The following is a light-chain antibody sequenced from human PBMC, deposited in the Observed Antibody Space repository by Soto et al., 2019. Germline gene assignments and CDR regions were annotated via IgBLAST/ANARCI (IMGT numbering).Light chain of an antibody. CDR2: SNN. CDR1: SSNIGSNT. Sequence: QSVLTQPPSASGTPRQRVTISCSGSSSNIGSNTVNWYQQLPGTAPKLLIYSNNQRPSGVPDRFSGSKSGTSASLAISGLQSEDEADYYCAARDDSLNGLYVFGTGTKLTV. CDR3: AARDDSLNGLYV. J-gene: IGLJ1*01. V-gene: IGLV1-44*01.